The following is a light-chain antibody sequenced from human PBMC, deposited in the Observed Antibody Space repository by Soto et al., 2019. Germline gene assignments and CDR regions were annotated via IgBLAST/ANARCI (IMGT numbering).Light chain of an antibody. Sequence: DIQMTQSPSSLSASVGDRVSITCRASQSISSYLNWYQQKPGKAPKLLIYTASRLQNGVPSRFSGSGSGTDFTLTISSLQPEDFTTYYCQQSYSIPYTFGQGTRLEIK. V-gene: IGKV1-39*01. J-gene: IGKJ2*01. CDR3: QQSYSIPYT. CDR2: TAS. CDR1: QSISSY.